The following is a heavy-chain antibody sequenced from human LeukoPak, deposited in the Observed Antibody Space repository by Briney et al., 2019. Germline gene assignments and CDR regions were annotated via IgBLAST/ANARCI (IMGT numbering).Heavy chain of an antibody. CDR2: INPNSVAT. CDR3: ARVRYRLAETYIDY. J-gene: IGHJ4*02. V-gene: IGHV1-2*02. D-gene: IGHD3-16*01. Sequence: ASVKVSCKASGYTFADYYMHWVRQAPGQGLEWMGWINPNSVATNNAQKFQGRVTMTRDTSISTAYMELSRLRSDDTAVYYCARVRYRLAETYIDYWGQGTLVTVSS. CDR1: GYTFADYY.